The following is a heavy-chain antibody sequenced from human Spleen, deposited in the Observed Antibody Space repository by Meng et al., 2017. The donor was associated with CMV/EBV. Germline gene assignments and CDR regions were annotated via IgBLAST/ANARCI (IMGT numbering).Heavy chain of an antibody. D-gene: IGHD3-10*01. J-gene: IGHJ6*02. CDR2: IIPMFGTA. CDR1: GGTFRSKA. Sequence: SVKVSCKASGGTFRSKAISWVRQAPGQGLEWMGGIIPMFGTANYAQKFQGRVTITTDEPTSTAYMEVSSLRSEDTAVYYCALGSYYDYGMDVWGQGTTVTVSS. CDR3: ALGSYYDYGMDV. V-gene: IGHV1-69*05.